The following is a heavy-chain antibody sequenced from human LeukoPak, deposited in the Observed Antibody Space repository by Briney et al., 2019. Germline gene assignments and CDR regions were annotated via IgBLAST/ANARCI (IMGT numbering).Heavy chain of an antibody. D-gene: IGHD2-2*01. Sequence: PSQTLSLTCTVSGGSISSGGYYWSWIRQPPGKGLEWIGYIYHSGSTYYNPSLKSRVTISVDRSKNQFSLKLSSVTAADTAVYYCARGGSIVVVPDWGQGTLVTVSS. CDR1: GGSISSGGYY. CDR2: IYHSGST. V-gene: IGHV4-30-2*01. J-gene: IGHJ4*02. CDR3: ARGGSIVVVPD.